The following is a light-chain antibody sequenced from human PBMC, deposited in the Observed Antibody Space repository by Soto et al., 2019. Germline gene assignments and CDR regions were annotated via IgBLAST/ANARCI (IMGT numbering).Light chain of an antibody. CDR1: QSVSSSY. Sequence: EIVLTQSPGTLSLSPGERATLSCRASQSVSSSYLAWYQQKPGQAPRLLIYGASGRATSIPDRFSGSGSGTDFSLTISRLEPEDFAVYYCQHYGSSPETFVQGTKVEIK. CDR2: GAS. CDR3: QHYGSSPET. V-gene: IGKV3-20*01. J-gene: IGKJ1*01.